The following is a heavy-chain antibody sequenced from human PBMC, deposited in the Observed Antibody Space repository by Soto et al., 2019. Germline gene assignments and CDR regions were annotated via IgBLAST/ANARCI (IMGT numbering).Heavy chain of an antibody. J-gene: IGHJ6*02. CDR3: ACIFSGGYGYGFYYYGMDV. V-gene: IGHV4-39*01. CDR2: IYYSGST. D-gene: IGHD5-18*01. Sequence: SETLSLTCTVSGGSISSSSYYRGWIRQPPGKGLEWIGSIYYSGSTYYNPSLKSRVTISVDTSKNQFSLKLSSVTAADTAVYYCACIFSGGYGYGFYYYGMDVWGQGTTVTVSS. CDR1: GGSISSSSYY.